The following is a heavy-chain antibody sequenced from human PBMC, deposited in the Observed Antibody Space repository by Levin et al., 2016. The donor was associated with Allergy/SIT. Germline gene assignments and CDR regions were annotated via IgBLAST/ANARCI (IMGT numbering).Heavy chain of an antibody. CDR1: GSSISSSGYY. J-gene: IGHJ2*01. CDR3: ATYVDTDMRRYFDL. CDR2: IYYSGYT. V-gene: IGHV4-39*01. D-gene: IGHD5-18*01. Sequence: SETLSLTCTVSGSSISSSGYYWGWIRQPPGKGLEWIGTIYYSGYTYYNPSLKSRVTMSVDTSKNLFSLKLSSVTASDTALYYCATYVDTDMRRYFDLWGRGTLVTVSS.